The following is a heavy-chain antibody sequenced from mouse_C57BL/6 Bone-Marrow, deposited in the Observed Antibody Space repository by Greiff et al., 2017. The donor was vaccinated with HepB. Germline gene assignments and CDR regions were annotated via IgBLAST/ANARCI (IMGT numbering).Heavy chain of an antibody. CDR2: ISDGGSYT. Sequence: EVKLMESGGGLVKPGGSLKLSCAASGFTFSSYAMSWVRQTPEKRLEWVATISDGGSYTYYPDNVKGRFTISRDNAKNNLYLQMSQLKSEDTAMYYCARDNRATVDDWGQGTTLTVSS. CDR1: GFTFSSYA. CDR3: ARDNRATVDD. D-gene: IGHD1-1*01. J-gene: IGHJ2*01. V-gene: IGHV5-4*01.